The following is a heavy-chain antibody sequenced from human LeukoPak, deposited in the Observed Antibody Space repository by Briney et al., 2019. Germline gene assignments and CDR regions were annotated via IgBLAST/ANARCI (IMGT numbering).Heavy chain of an antibody. V-gene: IGHV4-59*02. CDR2: IYYTGST. J-gene: IGHJ5*02. D-gene: IGHD3-10*01. CDR3: ARRTGSGSYYSGSPNWFDP. Sequence: SETLSLTCTISGGSVSDYYWSWIRQSPGKGLEWIGYIYYTGSTTYNPSLKSRVIISVDTSKNQFSLKLSSVTAADTAVYYCARRTGSGSYYSGSPNWFDPWGQGTLVTVSS. CDR1: GGSVSDYY.